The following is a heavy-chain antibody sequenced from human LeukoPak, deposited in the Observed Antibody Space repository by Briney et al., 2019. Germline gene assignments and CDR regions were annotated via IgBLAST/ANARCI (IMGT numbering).Heavy chain of an antibody. CDR1: GYTLTELS. CDR3: ATDPSGVPLTGYPY. CDR2: FDPEDGET. D-gene: IGHD3-9*01. V-gene: IGHV1-24*01. J-gene: IGHJ4*02. Sequence: ASVKVSCKASGYTLTELSMHWVRQAPGKGLEWMGGFDPEDGETIYAQKFQGRVTMTEDTSTDTAYMELSSLRSEDTAVYYCATDPSGVPLTGYPYWGQGTLVTVSS.